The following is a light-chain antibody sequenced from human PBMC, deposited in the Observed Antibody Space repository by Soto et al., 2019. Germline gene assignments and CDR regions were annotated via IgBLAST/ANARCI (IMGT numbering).Light chain of an antibody. CDR1: QLVRSSY. Sequence: EIVFTQSPGTLSLSPGEIATLSCRASQLVRSSYLAWHQQKPGQAPRLLIYGASSRDTGIPDRCSRRGTGTDFTLTISRLEPEDSAVYYCQQYGRSPIPFGQGTRLEIK. CDR3: QQYGRSPIP. J-gene: IGKJ5*01. V-gene: IGKV3-20*01. CDR2: GAS.